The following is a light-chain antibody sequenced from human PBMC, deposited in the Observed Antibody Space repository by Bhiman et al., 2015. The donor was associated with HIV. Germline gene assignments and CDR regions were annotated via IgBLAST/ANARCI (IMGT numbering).Light chain of an antibody. J-gene: IGLJ2*01. CDR2: DVS. CDR1: SSDVGDYNY. CDR3: SSYASSGPSHVI. V-gene: IGLV2-14*04. Sequence: SVSGSPGQSITISCTGTSSDVGDYNYVSWYQQHPGKAPKVMIYDVSKRPSGVSNRFSGSKSGDTASLTISELQAEDEADYYCSSYASSGPSHVIFGGGTKLTVL.